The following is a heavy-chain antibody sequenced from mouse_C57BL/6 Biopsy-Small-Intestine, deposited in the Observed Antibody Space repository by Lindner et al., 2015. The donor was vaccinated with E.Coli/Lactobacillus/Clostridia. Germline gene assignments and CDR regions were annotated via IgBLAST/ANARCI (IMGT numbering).Heavy chain of an antibody. J-gene: IGHJ2*01. CDR3: ARSEGSSGFFDY. CDR2: IYPYNGIS. V-gene: IGHV1-31*01. D-gene: IGHD3-2*02. CDR1: GNSFTGYY. Sequence: LQLQESGPELVKPGASVKISCKASGNSFTGYYMHWVKQSHGNILDWIGYIYPYNGISSYNHKFKGKATLTVDKSSSTAYMELRSLTSEDSAVYYCARSEGSSGFFDYWGQGTTLIVSS.